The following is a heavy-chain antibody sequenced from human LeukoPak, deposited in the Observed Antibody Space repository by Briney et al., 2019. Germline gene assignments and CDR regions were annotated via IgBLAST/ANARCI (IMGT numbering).Heavy chain of an antibody. CDR3: AKIFDI. J-gene: IGHJ3*02. CDR2: IYTSGNT. Sequence: SQTLSLTCTVSGSSISSNNYYWSWIRQPAGKGLEWIGLIYTSGNTNYNPSLKSRVTISIDTSKNQFSLHLSSVTAADTAVYYCAKIFDIWGQGTMVTVSS. V-gene: IGHV4-61*02. CDR1: GSSISSNNYY.